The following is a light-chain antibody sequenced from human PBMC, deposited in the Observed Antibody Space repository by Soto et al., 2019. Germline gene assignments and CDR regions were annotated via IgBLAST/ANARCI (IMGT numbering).Light chain of an antibody. CDR3: CSYAGSSTLVV. CDR2: EGS. CDR1: SSDVGSYNL. V-gene: IGLV2-23*01. Sequence: QSALTQPASVSGSPGQSITISCTGTSSDVGSYNLVSWYQQHPGKAPKLMIYEGSKRPSGVSNRFSGSKSGNTASLTISGLQAEDEDDYYCCSYAGSSTLVVFGGGTQLTVL. J-gene: IGLJ2*01.